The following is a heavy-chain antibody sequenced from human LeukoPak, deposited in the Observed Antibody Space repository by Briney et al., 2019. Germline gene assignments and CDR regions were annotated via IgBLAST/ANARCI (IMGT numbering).Heavy chain of an antibody. CDR3: AKDVMNSGSWGDY. Sequence: PGASLRLSCAASGFTFSSYAMSWVRQAPGKGREWVSAISGSGGSTYYADSVKGRFTVSRDNSKNTLYLQMNSLRAEDTAVYYCAKDVMNSGSWGDYWGQGTLVTVSS. CDR2: ISGSGGST. D-gene: IGHD1-26*01. J-gene: IGHJ4*02. V-gene: IGHV3-23*01. CDR1: GFTFSSYA.